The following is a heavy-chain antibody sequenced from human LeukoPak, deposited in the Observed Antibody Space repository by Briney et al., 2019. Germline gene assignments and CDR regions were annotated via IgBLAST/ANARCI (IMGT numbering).Heavy chain of an antibody. D-gene: IGHD3-22*01. J-gene: IGHJ4*02. Sequence: GASVKVSCKASGYTFTSYGISWVRQAPGQGLEWMGWINPNSGGTNYAQKFQGRVTMTRDTSISTTYMELSRLRSDDTAVYYCARGPGYYDSSGYDYWGQGTLVTVSS. CDR2: INPNSGGT. CDR1: GYTFTSYG. V-gene: IGHV1-2*02. CDR3: ARGPGYYDSSGYDY.